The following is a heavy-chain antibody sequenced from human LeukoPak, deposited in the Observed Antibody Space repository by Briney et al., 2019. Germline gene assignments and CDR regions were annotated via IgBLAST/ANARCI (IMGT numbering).Heavy chain of an antibody. Sequence: GGSLRLSCAASGFTFSSYAMSWVRQAPGKGLEWVSTIRSTGGGTYYADSVKGRFTISRDNSKNTLHLQMNSLRAEDTAVYYCAKDLSSGWEGSDYWGQGTLVTVSS. CDR1: GFTFSSYA. J-gene: IGHJ4*02. CDR2: IRSTGGGT. D-gene: IGHD6-19*01. CDR3: AKDLSSGWEGSDY. V-gene: IGHV3-23*01.